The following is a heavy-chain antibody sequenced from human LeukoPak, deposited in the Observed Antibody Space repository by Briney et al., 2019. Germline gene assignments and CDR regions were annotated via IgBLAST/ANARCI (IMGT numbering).Heavy chain of an antibody. Sequence: KPSETLSLTCAVSGGSISSGSYYWSWIRQPAGKGLEWIGRIYTSGSTNYNPSLKSRLTISVDTSKNQFSLKLTSLTAADTAVYYCARGTSFGLMNSDNWGQGTLVIVSS. CDR1: GGSISSGSYY. CDR2: IYTSGST. CDR3: ARGTSFGLMNSDN. D-gene: IGHD2-8*01. V-gene: IGHV4-61*02. J-gene: IGHJ4*02.